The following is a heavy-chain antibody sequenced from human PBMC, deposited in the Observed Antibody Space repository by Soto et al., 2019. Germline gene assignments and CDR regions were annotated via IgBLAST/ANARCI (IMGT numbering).Heavy chain of an antibody. J-gene: IGHJ4*02. CDR3: ARGRGSGYYYFDD. Sequence: GGSLRLSCAASVFTFSSYEMNWVRHAPGKWLEWVSYISSSGTTIYYADSVKGRFTISRDNAKNSLYLQMNSLRAEDTAVYYCARGRGSGYYYFDDWGQGPLVTVSS. CDR2: ISSSGTTI. V-gene: IGHV3-48*03. CDR1: VFTFSSYE. D-gene: IGHD3-22*01.